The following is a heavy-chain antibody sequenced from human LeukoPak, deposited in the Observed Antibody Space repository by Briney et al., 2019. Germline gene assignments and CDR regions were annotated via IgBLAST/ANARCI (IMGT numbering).Heavy chain of an antibody. Sequence: GGSLRLSCAASGFTFSSYEMNWVRQAPGKGLEWVSYISSSGSTIYYADSVKGRFTISRDNAKNSLYLQMNSLRAEDTAVYYCARGARLCPDLPPIVVVPAAGEGDCYYFDYWGQGTLVTVSS. V-gene: IGHV3-48*03. CDR3: ARGARLCPDLPPIVVVPAAGEGDCYYFDY. CDR1: GFTFSSYE. J-gene: IGHJ4*02. D-gene: IGHD2-2*01. CDR2: ISSSGSTI.